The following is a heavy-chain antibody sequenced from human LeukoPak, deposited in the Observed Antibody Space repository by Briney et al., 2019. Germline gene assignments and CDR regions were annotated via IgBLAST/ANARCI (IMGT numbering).Heavy chain of an antibody. Sequence: GGSLRLSCAASGFTVSSNYMSWVREARGKGGEGGSVMYSGGSTYYADSVKGRFTISRDNSQNTLYLQMNSLRAEDTAVYYCAGQGYWGQGTLVTVSS. V-gene: IGHV3-53*01. CDR1: GFTVSSNY. CDR2: MYSGGST. J-gene: IGHJ4*02. CDR3: AGQGY.